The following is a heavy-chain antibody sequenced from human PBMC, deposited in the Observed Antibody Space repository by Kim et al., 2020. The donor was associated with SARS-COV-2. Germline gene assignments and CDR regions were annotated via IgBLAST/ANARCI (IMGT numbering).Heavy chain of an antibody. V-gene: IGHV3-23*01. Sequence: GGSLRLSCAASGFTFNSYAMSWVRQAPGKGLEWVSAISGSGGSTYYADSVKGRFTISRDNSKNTLYLQMNSLRAEDTAVYYCAKPFYCSSTSCYGGEDYWGQGTLVTVSS. CDR1: GFTFNSYA. J-gene: IGHJ4*02. CDR3: AKPFYCSSTSCYGGEDY. CDR2: ISGSGGST. D-gene: IGHD2-2*01.